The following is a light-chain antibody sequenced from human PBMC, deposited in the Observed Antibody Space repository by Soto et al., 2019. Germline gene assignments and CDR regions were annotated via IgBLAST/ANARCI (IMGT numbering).Light chain of an antibody. J-gene: IGLJ2*01. CDR3: AAWDDSLNAVV. CDR2: SNN. V-gene: IGLV1-44*01. CDR1: SSNIGSNT. Sequence: QAVVTQPPSASGTPGQRVTISWSGSSSNIGSNTVNWYQQLPGTAPKLLIYSNNQRPSGVPDRFSGSKSGTSASLAISGLQSEDEADYYCAAWDDSLNAVVFGGGTKVTVL.